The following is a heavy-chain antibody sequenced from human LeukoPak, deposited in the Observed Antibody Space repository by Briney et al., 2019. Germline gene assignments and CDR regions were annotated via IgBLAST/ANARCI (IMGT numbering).Heavy chain of an antibody. V-gene: IGHV3-23*01. CDR2: LSGSGGST. CDR1: GFTFSSYA. Sequence: TGGSLRLSCAASGFTFSSYAMSWVRQAPGKGLEWVSALSGSGGSTYYADSVKGRFTISRDNSKNTLYLQMNSLRAEDTAVYYCAKHSSGWSGWFDPWGQGTLVTVSS. CDR3: AKHSSGWSGWFDP. J-gene: IGHJ5*02. D-gene: IGHD6-19*01.